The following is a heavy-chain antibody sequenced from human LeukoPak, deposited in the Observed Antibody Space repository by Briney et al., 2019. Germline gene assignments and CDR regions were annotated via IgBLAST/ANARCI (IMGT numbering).Heavy chain of an antibody. CDR3: ARDVXIXSGXIATTSYFDY. V-gene: IGHV4-4*07. D-gene: IGHD7-27*01. Sequence: SETLSLTCSVSGGSLSGYHWTWIRQPAGKGLEWIGRIYTNGNTNFNSSLRGRITMSVDTSKNQFSLNLNSVTAADTAVYYCARDVXIXSGXIATTSYFDYWGQGALVTVSA. CDR1: GGSLSGYH. CDR2: IYTNGNT. J-gene: IGHJ4*02.